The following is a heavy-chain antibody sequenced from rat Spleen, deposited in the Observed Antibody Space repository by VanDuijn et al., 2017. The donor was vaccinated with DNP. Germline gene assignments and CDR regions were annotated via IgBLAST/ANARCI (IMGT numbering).Heavy chain of an antibody. Sequence: EVQLVESGGGLVQPGRSLKLSCAASGFTFSDYYMAWVRQAPTRGLEWVATISYDGSGTYYRDSVKGRFTISRDNAITTLYLQMNSLRSEDTATYYCTRVRVGARFDYWGQGVMVTVSS. CDR1: GFTFSDYY. CDR2: ISYDGSGT. J-gene: IGHJ2*01. D-gene: IGHD1-11*01. CDR3: TRVRVGARFDY. V-gene: IGHV5-7*01.